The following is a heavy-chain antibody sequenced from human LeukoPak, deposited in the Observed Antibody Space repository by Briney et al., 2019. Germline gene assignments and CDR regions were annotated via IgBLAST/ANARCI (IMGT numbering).Heavy chain of an antibody. V-gene: IGHV4-4*07. Sequence: SETLSLTCTVSGGSISSYYWSWIRQPAGKGLEWIGRIYTSGSTNYNPSLKSRVTISVDTSKNQFSLKLSSVTAADTAVYYCARVESLGYCSSTSCYTVGWFDPWGQGTLVTVSS. CDR2: IYTSGST. D-gene: IGHD2-2*02. J-gene: IGHJ5*02. CDR1: GGSISSYY. CDR3: ARVESLGYCSSTSCYTVGWFDP.